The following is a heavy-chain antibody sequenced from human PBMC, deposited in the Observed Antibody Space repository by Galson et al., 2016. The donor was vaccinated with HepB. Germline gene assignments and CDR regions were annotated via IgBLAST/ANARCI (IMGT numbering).Heavy chain of an antibody. D-gene: IGHD2-2*01. CDR2: IYSGGTT. V-gene: IGHV3-53*01. CDR1: GFSVSRNY. Sequence: SLRLSCAASGFSVSRNYMSWVRQAPGKGLEWVSLIYSGGTTYYADSVKGRFIISRDNSKNALYLQMNSLRAEDTAVYYCATYQGPPDYYCYMDVWGKGTPVTVSS. J-gene: IGHJ6*03. CDR3: ATYQGPPDYYCYMDV.